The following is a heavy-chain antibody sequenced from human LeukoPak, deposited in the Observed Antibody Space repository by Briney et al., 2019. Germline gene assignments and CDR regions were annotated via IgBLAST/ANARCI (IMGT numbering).Heavy chain of an antibody. Sequence: PGGSLRLSCAASGFTFSSYSMNWVSQAPGKGLEWVSSISSSSSYIYYADSVKGRFTISRDNAKNSLYLQMNSLRAEDTAVYYCTTDNWHCSSTSRGSPACWGQGTLVTVSS. D-gene: IGHD2-2*01. V-gene: IGHV3-21*01. J-gene: IGHJ4*02. CDR1: GFTFSSYS. CDR3: TTDNWHCSSTSRGSPAC. CDR2: ISSSSSYI.